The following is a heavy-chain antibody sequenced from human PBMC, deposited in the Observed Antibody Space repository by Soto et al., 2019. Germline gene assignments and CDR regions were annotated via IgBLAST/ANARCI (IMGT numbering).Heavy chain of an antibody. CDR3: AREEKQLSRYGGDFDY. CDR1: DGSVKTGNDY. J-gene: IGHJ4*02. Sequence: QVQLQESGPGLVKPSETLSLTCSVSDGSVKTGNDYWSWIRQPPGKGLEWIGHIYYIGTTNYNPSLKSRVTISVDTSKNQFSLKVNSVTAADTAVYFCAREEKQLSRYGGDFDYWGQGILVTVSS. D-gene: IGHD3-16*01. CDR2: IYYIGTT. V-gene: IGHV4-61*01.